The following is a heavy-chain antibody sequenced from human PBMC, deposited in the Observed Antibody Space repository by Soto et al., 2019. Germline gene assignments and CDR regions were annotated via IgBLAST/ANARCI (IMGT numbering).Heavy chain of an antibody. CDR2: IYYSGST. J-gene: IGHJ5*02. Sequence: QVQLQESGPGLVKPSQTLSLTCTVSGGSISSGGYYWSWIRQHPGKGLEWIGYIYYSGSTYYNPSLTSRVTISVDTSKHQCSLKLSSVTAADTAVSYCASGSSSGYYPNGWFAPWGQETLVTVSS. V-gene: IGHV4-31*03. D-gene: IGHD3-22*01. CDR3: ASGSSSGYYPNGWFAP. CDR1: GGSISSGGYY.